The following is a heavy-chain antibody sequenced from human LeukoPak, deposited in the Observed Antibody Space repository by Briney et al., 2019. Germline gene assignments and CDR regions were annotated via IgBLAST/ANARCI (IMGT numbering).Heavy chain of an antibody. CDR1: GFTVSSNY. V-gene: IGHV3-49*04. J-gene: IGHJ4*02. D-gene: IGHD3-3*01. CDR2: IRSKAYGGTT. Sequence: GGSLRLSCAASGFTVSSNYMSWVRQAPGKGLEWVGFIRSKAYGGTTEYAASVKGRFTISRDDSKSIAYLQMNSLKTEDTAVYYCTRAPEDFWSGYFFDYWGQGTLVTVSS. CDR3: TRAPEDFWSGYFFDY.